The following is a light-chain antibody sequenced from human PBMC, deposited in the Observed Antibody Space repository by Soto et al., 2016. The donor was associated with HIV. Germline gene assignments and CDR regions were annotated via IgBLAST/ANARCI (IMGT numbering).Light chain of an antibody. CDR1: NIGSES. V-gene: IGLV3-21*03. J-gene: IGLJ3*02. CDR3: QAWDSSSDRQV. Sequence: SYELTQPPSVSVAPGKTARITCGGNNIGSESVHWYQRKPGQAPVLVVYDDSDRPSGIPERFSGSNSGNTATLTISRVEVGDEADYYCQAWDSSSDRQVFGGGTKLTVL. CDR2: DDS.